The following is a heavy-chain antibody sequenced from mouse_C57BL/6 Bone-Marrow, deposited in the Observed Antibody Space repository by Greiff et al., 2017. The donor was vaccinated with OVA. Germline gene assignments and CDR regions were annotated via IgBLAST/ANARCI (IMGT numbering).Heavy chain of an antibody. CDR2: ISSGSSTI. CDR1: GFTFSDYG. V-gene: IGHV5-17*01. J-gene: IGHJ2*01. CDR3: ARGWDEGDYFDY. D-gene: IGHD4-1*01. Sequence: EVKLVESGGGLVKPGGSLKLSCAASGFTFSDYGMHWVRQAPEKGLEWVAYISSGSSTIYYADTVKGRFTISRDNAKNTLFLQMTSLRSEDTAMYYCARGWDEGDYFDYWGQGTTLTVSS.